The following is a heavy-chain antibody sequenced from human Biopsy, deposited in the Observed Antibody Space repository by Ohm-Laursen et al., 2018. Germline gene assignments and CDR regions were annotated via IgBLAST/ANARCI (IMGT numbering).Heavy chain of an antibody. V-gene: IGHV3-23*01. CDR2: VRSSCGAT. J-gene: IGHJ6*02. CDR3: AKINPSSIYNNYGMDV. CDR1: GFIFSTYT. Sequence: SQRLSCAASGFIFSTYTMNWVRQAPGKGLERVSGVRSSCGATDYADSVMGRFTISRDNPRNTVYLQMNSLRVEDTAVYYCAKINPSSIYNNYGMDVWGQGTTVTVSS.